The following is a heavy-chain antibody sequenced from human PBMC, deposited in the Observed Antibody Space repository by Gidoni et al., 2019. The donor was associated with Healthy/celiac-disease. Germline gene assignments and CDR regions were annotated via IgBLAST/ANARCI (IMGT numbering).Heavy chain of an antibody. D-gene: IGHD3-9*01. J-gene: IGHJ5*02. CDR2: IYYSGST. CDR1: GGSISSSSYY. CDR3: ARGRGDYDILTGYRGRNNWFDP. V-gene: IGHV4-39*01. Sequence: QLQLQESGPGLVKPSETLSLTCTVSGGSISSSSYYWGWIRQPPGKGLEWIGSIYYSGSTYYNPSLKSRVTISVDTSKNQFSLKLSSVTAADTAVYYCARGRGDYDILTGYRGRNNWFDPWGQGTLVTVSS.